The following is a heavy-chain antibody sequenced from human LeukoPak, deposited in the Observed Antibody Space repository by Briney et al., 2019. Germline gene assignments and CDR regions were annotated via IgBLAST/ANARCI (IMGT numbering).Heavy chain of an antibody. Sequence: SETLSLTCAVYGGSFSGYYWGWIRQPPGRGLEWIGEINHSGSTNYNPSLKSRVTISVDTSKNQFSLKLSSVTAADTAVYYCATIQHSSSWYPFDYWGQGTLVTVSS. V-gene: IGHV4-34*01. CDR2: INHSGST. CDR1: GGSFSGYY. CDR3: ATIQHSSSWYPFDY. D-gene: IGHD6-13*01. J-gene: IGHJ4*02.